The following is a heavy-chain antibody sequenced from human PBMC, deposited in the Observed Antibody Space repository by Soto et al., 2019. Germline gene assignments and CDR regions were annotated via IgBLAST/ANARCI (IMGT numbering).Heavy chain of an antibody. D-gene: IGHD2-2*03. CDR3: ARRGGGNGYCSSTSCYSDY. CDR1: GGTFSSYT. Sequence: QVQLVQSGAEVKKPGSSVKVSCKASGGTFSSYTISWVRQAPGQGLEWMGRIIPILGIANYAQKFQGRVTITADKSTSTAYMELSSLSYEDTAVYYCARRGGGNGYCSSTSCYSDYWGQGTLVTVSS. CDR2: IIPILGIA. J-gene: IGHJ4*02. V-gene: IGHV1-69*02.